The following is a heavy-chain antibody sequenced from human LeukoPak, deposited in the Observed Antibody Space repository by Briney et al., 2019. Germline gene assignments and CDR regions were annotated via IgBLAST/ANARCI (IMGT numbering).Heavy chain of an antibody. J-gene: IGHJ3*02. D-gene: IGHD5-24*01. V-gene: IGHV1-2*06. CDR2: INPKTGGT. Sequence: ASVKVSCKASGYTFTGYYMNWVRQAPGQGLEWLGRINPKTGGTNYAQNFQGRVTMTRDTSISTAYMKLSRLRSDDTAVYYCARVGDGLNDGFDMWGQGTMVTVSS. CDR1: GYTFTGYY. CDR3: ARVGDGLNDGFDM.